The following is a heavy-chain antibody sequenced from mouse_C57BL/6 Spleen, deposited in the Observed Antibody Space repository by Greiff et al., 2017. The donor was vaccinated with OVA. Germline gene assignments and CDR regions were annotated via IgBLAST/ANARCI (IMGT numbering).Heavy chain of an antibody. Sequence: QVQLKQPGAELVRPGTSVKLSCKASGYTFTSYWMHWVKQRPGQGLEWIGVIDPSDSYTNYNQKFKGKATLTVDTSSSTAYMQLSSLTSEDSAVYYCARGSPSYDYDVAWFAYWGQGTLVTVSA. J-gene: IGHJ3*01. CDR1: GYTFTSYW. V-gene: IGHV1-59*01. D-gene: IGHD2-4*01. CDR2: IDPSDSYT. CDR3: ARGSPSYDYDVAWFAY.